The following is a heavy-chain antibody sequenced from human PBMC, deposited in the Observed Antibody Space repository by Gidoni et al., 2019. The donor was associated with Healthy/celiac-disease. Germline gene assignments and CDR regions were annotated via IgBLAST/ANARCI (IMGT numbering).Heavy chain of an antibody. J-gene: IGHJ6*02. CDR3: ARAVPKVATISGYYYYGMDV. V-gene: IGHV3-13*01. D-gene: IGHD5-12*01. CDR1: GFTFSSYD. Sequence: EVQLVESGGGLVQPGGSLRLSCAASGFTFSSYDMHWVRQATGKGLEWVSAIGTAGDTYYPGSVKGRFTISRENAKNSLYLQMNSLRAGDTAVYYCARAVPKVATISGYYYYGMDVWGQGTTVTVSS. CDR2: IGTAGDT.